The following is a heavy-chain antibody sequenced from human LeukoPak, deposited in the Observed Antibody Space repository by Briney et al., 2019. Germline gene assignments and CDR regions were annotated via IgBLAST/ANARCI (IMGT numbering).Heavy chain of an antibody. CDR2: ISGNGGAT. J-gene: IGHJ4*02. V-gene: IGHV3-23*01. CDR1: GFTFSSYA. CDR3: AKGVSAVVPATRVRDY. Sequence: PGGSLRLSCAASGFTFSSYAMSWVRQAPGKGLEWVSVISGNGGATYYADSVKGRFTVSRDNTQNTLYLQMNSLGVEDTAVYYCAKGVSAVVPATRVRDYWRQGTVHSVS. D-gene: IGHD2-2*01.